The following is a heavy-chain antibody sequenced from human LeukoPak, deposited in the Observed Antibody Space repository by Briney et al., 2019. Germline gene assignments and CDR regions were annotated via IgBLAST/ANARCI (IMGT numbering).Heavy chain of an antibody. D-gene: IGHD6-19*01. CDR3: AREGRAVAGSPDY. Sequence: GGSLRLSCAASGFTVSSNYMSWVRQAPGKGLEWVSVIYSGGSTYYADSVKGRFTISRHNSKNTLYLQMNSLRAEDTAVYYCAREGRAVAGSPDYWGQGILVTVSS. CDR2: IYSGGST. V-gene: IGHV3-53*04. J-gene: IGHJ4*02. CDR1: GFTVSSNY.